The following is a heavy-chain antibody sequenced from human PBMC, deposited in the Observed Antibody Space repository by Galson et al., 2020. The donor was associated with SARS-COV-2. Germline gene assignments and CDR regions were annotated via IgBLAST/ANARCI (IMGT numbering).Heavy chain of an antibody. J-gene: IGHJ4*02. CDR2: ISAYNGDT. CDR3: AREATILRMAGASRGFFDY. D-gene: IGHD6-19*01. Sequence: ASAKVSCKASAYTFTSYGYSWVRQAPGQGLEWMGWISAYNGDTAFAQRFQGRVTLTTDTSTSTAYMELGSLTSDDTAVYYCAREATILRMAGASRGFFDYWGQGSLVTVSS. V-gene: IGHV1-18*01. CDR1: AYTFTSYG.